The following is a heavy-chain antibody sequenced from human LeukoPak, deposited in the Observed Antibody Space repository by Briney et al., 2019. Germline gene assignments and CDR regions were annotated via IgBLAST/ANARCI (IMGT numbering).Heavy chain of an antibody. D-gene: IGHD3-16*02. CDR1: GGSFSGYY. J-gene: IGHJ4*02. CDR3: ARDGGYDYIWGSYRTPYYFDY. Sequence: MASETLSLTCAVYGGSFSGYYWSWIRQPPGKGLEWVGEINHSGSTNYNPSLKSRVTISVDTSKNQFSLKLSSVTAADTAVYYCARDGGYDYIWGSYRTPYYFDYWGQGTLVTVSS. V-gene: IGHV4-34*01. CDR2: INHSGST.